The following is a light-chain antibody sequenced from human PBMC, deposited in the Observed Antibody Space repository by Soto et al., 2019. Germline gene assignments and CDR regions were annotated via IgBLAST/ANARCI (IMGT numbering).Light chain of an antibody. J-gene: IGKJ5*01. CDR3: QQRSNWPPIT. CDR2: DAS. CDR1: QSISSY. V-gene: IGKV3-11*01. Sequence: ETVLTQSPATLSLSPGERATLSCRASQSISSYLAWYQQKPGQAPRLLIYDASNRATGIPARFSGSGSGTDFTLTNSSLEPEDFAVDYCQQRSNWPPITFGQGTRLEI.